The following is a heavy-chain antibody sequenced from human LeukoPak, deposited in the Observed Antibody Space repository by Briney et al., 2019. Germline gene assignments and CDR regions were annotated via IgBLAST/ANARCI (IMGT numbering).Heavy chain of an antibody. CDR3: ARETSSGYTTRGVDY. J-gene: IGHJ4*02. CDR2: ISSSSSYI. V-gene: IGHV3-21*01. D-gene: IGHD3-22*01. Sequence: ETLSLTCTVSGGSISSSSYYWGWIRQPPGKGLEWVSSISSSSSYIYYADSVKGRFTISRDNAKNSLYLQMNSLRAEDTAVYYCARETSSGYTTRGVDYWGQGTLVTVSS. CDR1: GGSISSSS.